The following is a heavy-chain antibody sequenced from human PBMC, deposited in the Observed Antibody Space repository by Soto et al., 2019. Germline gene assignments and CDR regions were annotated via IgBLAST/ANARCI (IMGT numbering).Heavy chain of an antibody. CDR1: GVVFSIYA. CDR2: IIPVFGAP. Sequence: QVQLVQSGAEVKRPGSSVKVSCKASGVVFSIYAITWVRQAPGQGLEWMGVIIPVFGAPKYAQKFQGRVTITADESTSTAYMELSSLRSEDTAVYYCARALGFGELFGYYYYGMDVWGQGTTVTVSS. CDR3: ARALGFGELFGYYYYGMDV. D-gene: IGHD3-10*01. J-gene: IGHJ6*02. V-gene: IGHV1-69*01.